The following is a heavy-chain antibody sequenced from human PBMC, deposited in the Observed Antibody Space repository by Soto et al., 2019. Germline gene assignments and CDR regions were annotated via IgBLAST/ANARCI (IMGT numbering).Heavy chain of an antibody. Sequence: EVQLLESGGGLVQPGGSLRLSCAASGFTFCSYAMSWVRQAPGKGLEWVSGISGSGGSTYHADSVKGRFTISRDNSKSTLYLQMSSLRAEDTAVYYCAKESTVTTNDAFDYWGQGTLVTVSS. D-gene: IGHD4-17*01. CDR2: ISGSGGST. CDR1: GFTFCSYA. CDR3: AKESTVTTNDAFDY. J-gene: IGHJ4*02. V-gene: IGHV3-23*01.